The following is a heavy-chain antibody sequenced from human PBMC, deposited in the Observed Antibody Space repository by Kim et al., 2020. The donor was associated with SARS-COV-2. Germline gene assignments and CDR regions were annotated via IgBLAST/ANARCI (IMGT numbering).Heavy chain of an antibody. CDR2: INSDGSST. D-gene: IGHD5-12*01. V-gene: IGHV3-74*01. Sequence: RGSLRLSCAASGFSFSMYWMHWVRQPPGKGLVWVSRINSDGSSTDYADSVKGRFTISRDNAKNRLYLQVNSLRAEDTAVYYCARDLKASPSNIVFDYWGQGTLVTVSS. J-gene: IGHJ4*02. CDR1: GFSFSMYW. CDR3: ARDLKASPSNIVFDY.